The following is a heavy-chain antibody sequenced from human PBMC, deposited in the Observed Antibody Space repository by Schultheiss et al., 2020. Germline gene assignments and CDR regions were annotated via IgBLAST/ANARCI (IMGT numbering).Heavy chain of an antibody. D-gene: IGHD3-16*01. V-gene: IGHV5-51*01. CDR3: ARRGGGVRGPYYYYGMDV. CDR2: IYPGDSDT. CDR1: GYSFTSYW. Sequence: VESLKISCKGSGYSFTSYWIGWVRQMPGKGLEWMGIIYPGDSDTRYSPSFQGQVTISADKSISTAYLQWSSLKASDTAMYYCARRGGGVRGPYYYYGMDVWGPGTTVTVAS. J-gene: IGHJ6*02.